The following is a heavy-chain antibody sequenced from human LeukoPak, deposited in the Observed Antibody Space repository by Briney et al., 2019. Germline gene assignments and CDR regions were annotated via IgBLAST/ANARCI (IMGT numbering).Heavy chain of an antibody. D-gene: IGHD1-14*01. Sequence: PGGSLRLSCTAPGLTFSTSGFNWVRQAPGKGLGWVASIGPTGSDRYHADSIKGRFTISRDNANNFLYLQMNSLRAEDTAVYYCATETNGRHYDYWGQGTLLTVSS. CDR1: GLTFSTSG. CDR3: ATETNGRHYDY. CDR2: IGPTGSDR. J-gene: IGHJ4*02. V-gene: IGHV3-21*06.